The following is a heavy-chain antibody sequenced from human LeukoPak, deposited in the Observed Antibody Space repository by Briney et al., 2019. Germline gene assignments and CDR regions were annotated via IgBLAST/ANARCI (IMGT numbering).Heavy chain of an antibody. CDR1: GYTFTGYY. J-gene: IGHJ5*02. Sequence: EASVKVSCKASGYTFTGYYMHWVRQAPGQGLEWMGWINPNSGGTNYAQKFQGRVTMTRDTSISTAYMELSRLRSDDTAVCCCARDRGYCSGGSCYVPTSDWFDPWGQGTLVTVSS. D-gene: IGHD2-15*01. CDR3: ARDRGYCSGGSCYVPTSDWFDP. CDR2: INPNSGGT. V-gene: IGHV1-2*02.